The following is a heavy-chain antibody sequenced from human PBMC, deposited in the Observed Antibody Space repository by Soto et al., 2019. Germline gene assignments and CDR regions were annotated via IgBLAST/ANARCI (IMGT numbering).Heavy chain of an antibody. CDR2: ISGSGAYT. J-gene: IGHJ5*02. D-gene: IGHD3-3*01. Sequence: EVQLLESGGGLVRPGGSLRLSCGASGFTFRNYAMTWVRQAPGKGLEWVSGISGSGAYTNYADSVKGRFTISRDNSKDTLFLQMNSLRADDTAVYYCAKSTIFAVVFGWFDPWGQGTVVTVSS. CDR1: GFTFRNYA. CDR3: AKSTIFAVVFGWFDP. V-gene: IGHV3-23*01.